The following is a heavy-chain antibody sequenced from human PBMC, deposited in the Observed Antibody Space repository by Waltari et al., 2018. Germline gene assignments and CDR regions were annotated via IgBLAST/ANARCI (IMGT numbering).Heavy chain of an antibody. CDR1: GFTFSSYA. V-gene: IGHV3-64*01. Sequence: EVQLVESGGGLVQPGGSLRLSCAASGFTFSSYAMHWVRQAPGKGLEYVSAISSNGGSTDYANSVKGRFTISRDNSKNTLYLQMGSLRAEDMAVYYCARASYDSSGYYYFDYWGQGTLVTVSS. CDR3: ARASYDSSGYYYFDY. D-gene: IGHD3-22*01. J-gene: IGHJ4*02. CDR2: ISSNGGST.